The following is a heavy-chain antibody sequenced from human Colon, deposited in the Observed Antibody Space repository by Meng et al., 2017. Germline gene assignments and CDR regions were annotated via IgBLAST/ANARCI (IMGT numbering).Heavy chain of an antibody. CDR1: GGSISTSGYY. J-gene: IGHJ5*02. CDR3: VRSRAWVRTGFDP. Sequence: QPQLQESGPGLVKPSEALSLTCSVSGGSISTSGYYWGWLRQPPGKGLEWIGSIGHSGFTYYTPSLESRVTVSVDTSRGQFSLELTSVTAADTAVYYCVRSRAWVRTGFDPWGQGTLVTVSS. V-gene: IGHV4-39*01. CDR2: IGHSGFT. D-gene: IGHD1/OR15-1a*01.